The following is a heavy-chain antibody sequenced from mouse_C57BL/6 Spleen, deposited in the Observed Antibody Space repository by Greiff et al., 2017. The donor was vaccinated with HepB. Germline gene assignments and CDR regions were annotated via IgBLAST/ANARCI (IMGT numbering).Heavy chain of an antibody. CDR3: ARDTTVVLRWYFDV. CDR1: GFTFSSYA. J-gene: IGHJ1*03. V-gene: IGHV5-4*01. Sequence: EVQGVESGGGLVKPGGSLKLSCAASGFTFSSYAMSWVRQTPEKRLEWVATISDGGSYTYYPDNVKGRFTISRDNAKNNLYLQMSHLKSEDTAMYYCARDTTVVLRWYFDVWGTGTTVTVSS. D-gene: IGHD1-1*01. CDR2: ISDGGSYT.